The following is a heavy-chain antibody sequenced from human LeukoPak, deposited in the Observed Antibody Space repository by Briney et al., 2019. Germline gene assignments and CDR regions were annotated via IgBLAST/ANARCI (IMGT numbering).Heavy chain of an antibody. Sequence: SETLSLTCAVYGGSFGGYYWSWIRQPPGKGLEWIGEINHSGSTNYNPSLKSRVTISVDTSKNQFSLKLSSVTAADTAVYYCARGLFGVVIIGYNWFDPWGQGTLVTVSS. J-gene: IGHJ5*02. CDR3: ARGLFGVVIIGYNWFDP. D-gene: IGHD3-3*01. CDR1: GGSFGGYY. CDR2: INHSGST. V-gene: IGHV4-34*01.